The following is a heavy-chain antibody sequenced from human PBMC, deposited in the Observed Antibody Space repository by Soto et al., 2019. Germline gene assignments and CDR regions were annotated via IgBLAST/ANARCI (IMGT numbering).Heavy chain of an antibody. V-gene: IGHV4-59*08. Sequence: QGQLQESGPGLVKPSETLSLTCTVSGDSLTNYYGSWFQQPPGKGQEWIGYIMYSGYSAYNLSLKRRVTMSMATAKTQFSLILEVVTATDSDVYYCARPGFGPLPGRVDFWGQGTTVIVSS. CDR3: ARPGFGPLPGRVDF. CDR2: IMYSGYS. CDR1: GDSLTNYY. J-gene: IGHJ6*02. D-gene: IGHD3-10*01.